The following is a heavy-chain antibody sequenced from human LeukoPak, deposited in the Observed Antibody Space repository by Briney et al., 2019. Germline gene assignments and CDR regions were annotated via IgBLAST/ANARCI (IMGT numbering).Heavy chain of an antibody. D-gene: IGHD3-16*01. CDR2: MNPNSGNT. J-gene: IGHJ4*02. Sequence: ASVKVSCKASGYTFTSYDLNWVRQATGQGLEWMGWMNPNSGNTGYAQQFQGRVTMTRDTSISTAYMELNSLRSEDTAVYYCVRVVPSLFHFDYWGQGALVTVSS. CDR3: VRVVPSLFHFDY. CDR1: GYTFTSYD. V-gene: IGHV1-8*01.